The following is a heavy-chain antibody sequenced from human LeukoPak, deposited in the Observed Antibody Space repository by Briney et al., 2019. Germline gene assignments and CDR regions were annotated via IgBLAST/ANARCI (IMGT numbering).Heavy chain of an antibody. D-gene: IGHD3-9*01. CDR2: ISGSGGST. CDR3: AKRNYDILTGYLYFDY. Sequence: GGSLRLSCAASGFTFSSYAMSWVRQAPGKGLEWASAISGSGGSTYYADSVKGRFTISRDNSKNTLYLQMNSLRAEDTAVYYCAKRNYDILTGYLYFDYWGQGTLVTVSS. CDR1: GFTFSSYA. V-gene: IGHV3-23*01. J-gene: IGHJ4*02.